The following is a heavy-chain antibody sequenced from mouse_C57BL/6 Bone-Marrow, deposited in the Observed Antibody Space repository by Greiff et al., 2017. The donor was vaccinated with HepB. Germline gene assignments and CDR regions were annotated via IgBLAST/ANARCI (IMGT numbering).Heavy chain of an antibody. CDR2: IYPGDGDT. CDR1: GYAFSSSW. V-gene: IGHV1-82*01. D-gene: IGHD2-1*01. J-gene: IGHJ4*01. CDR3: ARWFGWGNYPLYAMDY. Sequence: QVTLKVSGPELVKPGASVKISCKASGYAFSSSWMNWVKQRPGKGLEWIGRIYPGDGDTNYNGKFKGKATLTADKSSSTAYMQLSSLTSEDSAVYFCARWFGWGNYPLYAMDYWGQGTSVTVSS.